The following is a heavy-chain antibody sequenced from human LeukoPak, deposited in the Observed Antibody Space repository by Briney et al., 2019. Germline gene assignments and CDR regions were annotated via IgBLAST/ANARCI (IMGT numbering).Heavy chain of an antibody. V-gene: IGHV4-4*07. J-gene: IGHJ4*02. CDR3: ARGYCSSTSCYDDY. CDR2: IYTSGST. Sequence: KSSVTLSLTCTVSGVSISSYYWSWIRQPAGKGLEWIGRIYTSGSTNYNPSLKSRVTMSVDTSKNQFSLKLSSVTAADTAVYYCARGYCSSTSCYDDYWGQGTLVTVSS. D-gene: IGHD2-2*01. CDR1: GVSISSYY.